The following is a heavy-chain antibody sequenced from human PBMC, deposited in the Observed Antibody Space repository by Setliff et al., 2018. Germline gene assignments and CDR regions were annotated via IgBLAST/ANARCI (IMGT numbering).Heavy chain of an antibody. Sequence: SETLSLTCIVSGDSVSATSFHWAWIRQSPGKGLEWVGSISYSGNTHYNPSLMSRVTISPDTSNNRFSLKVNSVSAADTAMYFCARDGRLHGVPFDYWGRGTLVTVSS. D-gene: IGHD3-10*01. CDR2: ISYSGNT. CDR1: GDSVSATSFH. V-gene: IGHV4-39*07. J-gene: IGHJ4*01. CDR3: ARDGRLHGVPFDY.